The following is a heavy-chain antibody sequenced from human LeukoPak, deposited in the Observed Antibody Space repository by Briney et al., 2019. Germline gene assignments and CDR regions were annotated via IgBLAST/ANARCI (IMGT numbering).Heavy chain of an antibody. Sequence: SETLSLTCTVSGGSISSYYWSWIRQPPGKGLEWIGYIYYSGSTNYNPSLKSRVTISVDTSKNQFSLKLSSVTAADTAVYYCARGTVTTYYYYYYMDVWGRGTTVIVSS. CDR2: IYYSGST. CDR3: ARGTVTTYYYYYYMDV. D-gene: IGHD4-11*01. CDR1: GGSISSYY. V-gene: IGHV4-59*01. J-gene: IGHJ6*03.